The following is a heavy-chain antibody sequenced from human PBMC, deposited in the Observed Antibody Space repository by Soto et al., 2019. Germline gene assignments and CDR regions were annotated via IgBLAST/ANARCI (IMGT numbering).Heavy chain of an antibody. CDR2: IIPIFGTA. CDR1: GGTFSSYA. J-gene: IGHJ5*02. D-gene: IGHD3-22*01. V-gene: IGHV1-69*01. Sequence: QVQLVQSGAEVQKPGSSVKVSCKASGGTFSSYAISWVRQAPGQGLEWMGGIIPIFGTANYAQKFQGRVTITADESTSTAYMELSSLRSEDTAVYYCASSFRYYYDSSGPGAWGQGTLVTVSS. CDR3: ASSFRYYYDSSGPGA.